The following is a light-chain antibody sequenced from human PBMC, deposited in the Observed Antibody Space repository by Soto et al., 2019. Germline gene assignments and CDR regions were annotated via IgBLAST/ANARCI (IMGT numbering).Light chain of an antibody. J-gene: IGKJ4*01. Sequence: EIVLTQSPGTLSVSPGERATLSCRDSQSVGRNYLAWYQQKPGQAPRLLIYDASSRATGIPDRFSGSGSGTDFTLTISRLEPEDFAVYYCQQYAISPLTFGGGTKFETK. CDR3: QQYAISPLT. CDR1: QSVGRNY. CDR2: DAS. V-gene: IGKV3-20*01.